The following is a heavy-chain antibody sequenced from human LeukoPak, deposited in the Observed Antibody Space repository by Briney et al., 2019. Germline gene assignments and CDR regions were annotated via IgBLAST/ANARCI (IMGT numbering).Heavy chain of an antibody. CDR2: IYYSGST. J-gene: IGHJ6*03. Sequence: PSETLSLTCAVYDGSFSGYYCSWILQPPGKGLEWIGYIYYSGSTNYNPSLKSRVTISVDTSKNQFSLKLSSVTAADTAVYFCARTTEGGYTYDYFYYYYMDVWGKGTTVTISS. V-gene: IGHV4-34*11. D-gene: IGHD5-18*01. CDR1: DGSFSGYY. CDR3: ARTTEGGYTYDYFYYYYMDV.